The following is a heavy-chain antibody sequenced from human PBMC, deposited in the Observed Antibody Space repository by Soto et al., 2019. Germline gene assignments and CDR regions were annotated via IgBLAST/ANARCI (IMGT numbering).Heavy chain of an antibody. CDR3: ARAHYDILTGYFYFDY. V-gene: IGHV3-48*01. CDR2: ISSSSSTI. J-gene: IGHJ4*02. D-gene: IGHD3-9*01. Sequence: GGSLRLSCAASGFTFSSYSMNWVRQAPGKGLEWVSYISSSSSTIYYADSVKGRFTISRDNAKNSLYLQMNSLRAEDTAVYYCARAHYDILTGYFYFDYWGQGTLVTVSS. CDR1: GFTFSSYS.